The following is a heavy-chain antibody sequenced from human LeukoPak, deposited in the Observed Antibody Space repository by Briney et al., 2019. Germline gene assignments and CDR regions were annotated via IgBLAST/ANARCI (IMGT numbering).Heavy chain of an antibody. CDR3: AKDIRSYGSGTYLDH. D-gene: IGHD3-10*01. J-gene: IGHJ4*02. CDR2: ISWNSGSI. CDR1: GFTFDDYA. V-gene: IGHV3-9*03. Sequence: SGRSLRLSCAASGFTFDDYARHWVRQALGKGLEWVSSISWNSGSIGYADSVKGRFTISRDNAKNSLYLQMNSLRAEDLAVYYCAKDIRSYGSGTYLDHWGQGSLVTVSS.